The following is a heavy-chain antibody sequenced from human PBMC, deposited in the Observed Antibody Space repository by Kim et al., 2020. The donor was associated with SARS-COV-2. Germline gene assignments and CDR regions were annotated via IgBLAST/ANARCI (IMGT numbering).Heavy chain of an antibody. CDR3: AKDPYYDFWSGYYFDY. V-gene: IGHV3-23*01. D-gene: IGHD3-3*01. Sequence: DYVKGRFTISRDNSKNTLYLRMNGLGAEDTGVYYCAKDPYYDFWSGYYFDYWGQGTLVTVSS. J-gene: IGHJ4*02.